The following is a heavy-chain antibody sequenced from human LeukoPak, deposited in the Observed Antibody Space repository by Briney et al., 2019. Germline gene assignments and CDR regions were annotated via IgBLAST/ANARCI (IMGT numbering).Heavy chain of an antibody. J-gene: IGHJ3*02. D-gene: IGHD6-13*01. CDR1: GFTFSSYD. Sequence: GGSLRLSCAASGFTFSSYDMNWVRQAPGKGLEWLSGISGSGSGYYADSMRGRFTISRDNSKNTLYLQMDSLRTEDTAVYYCVKRDPQQNAFDIWGQGTKVTVSS. CDR2: ISGSGSG. V-gene: IGHV3-23*01. CDR3: VKRDPQQNAFDI.